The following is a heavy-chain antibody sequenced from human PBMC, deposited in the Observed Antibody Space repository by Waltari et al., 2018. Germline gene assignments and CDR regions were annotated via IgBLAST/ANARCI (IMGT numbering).Heavy chain of an antibody. CDR3: ARGGNYGVTDPFDY. Sequence: EVQVVESGGGLVQSGGSLRLSCAASGITFQSYAINWVRQAPGKGLEWVSGISGSGDTTYYADSVKGRFTISRENSKNTLYLQMNSLRAEDTAIYYCARGGNYGVTDPFDYWGQGTLVTVSS. CDR1: GITFQSYA. D-gene: IGHD4-17*01. V-gene: IGHV3-23*04. CDR2: ISGSGDTT. J-gene: IGHJ4*02.